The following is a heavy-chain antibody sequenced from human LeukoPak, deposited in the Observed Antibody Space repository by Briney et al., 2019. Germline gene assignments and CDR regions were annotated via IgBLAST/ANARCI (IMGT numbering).Heavy chain of an antibody. CDR1: GYTFTGYY. Sequence: GASVKVSCKASGYTFTGYYMHWVRQAPGQGLEWMGWINTNTGNPTYAQGFTGRFVFSLDTSVSTAYLQISSLKAEDTAVYYCARDRLTLYGSGRPRGAFGYWGQGTLVTVSS. CDR2: INTNTGNP. CDR3: ARDRLTLYGSGRPRGAFGY. D-gene: IGHD3-10*01. V-gene: IGHV7-4-1*02. J-gene: IGHJ4*02.